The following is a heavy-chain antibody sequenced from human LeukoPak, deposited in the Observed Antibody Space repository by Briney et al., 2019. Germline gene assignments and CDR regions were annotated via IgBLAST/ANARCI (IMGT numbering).Heavy chain of an antibody. J-gene: IGHJ6*02. Sequence: PGGSLRLSCVASGFTFRNYAMHWVRQAPGKGLEWVAIISYDGSKKYFADSVKVRFGISRENSKKTLYLEMNSLTTEDTAVYYCATESVACTFGGGGLDVWGLGTTVIVSS. CDR1: GFTFRNYA. D-gene: IGHD3-16*01. CDR2: ISYDGSKK. CDR3: ATESVACTFGGGGLDV. V-gene: IGHV3-30*09.